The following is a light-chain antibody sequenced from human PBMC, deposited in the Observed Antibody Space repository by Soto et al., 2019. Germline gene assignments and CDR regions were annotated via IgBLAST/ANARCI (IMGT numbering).Light chain of an antibody. J-gene: IGLJ3*02. CDR3: QSYDISLSGSWV. CDR2: GN. Sequence: QSVLTQPPSLSGAPGQRVTISCTGSSSNIGTNYDVHWYQQLPGTAPKLLVYGNNRPSGVPDRFSASKSGTSASLVITGLQAEDEADYYCQSYDISLSGSWVFGGGTKLTVL. V-gene: IGLV1-40*01. CDR1: SSNIGTNYD.